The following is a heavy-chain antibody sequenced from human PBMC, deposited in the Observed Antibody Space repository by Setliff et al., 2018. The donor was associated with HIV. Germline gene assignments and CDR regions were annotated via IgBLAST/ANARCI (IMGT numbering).Heavy chain of an antibody. J-gene: IGHJ3*02. V-gene: IGHV3-30*04. CDR1: GFIFSTYA. CDR2: IWYDGSNK. D-gene: IGHD3-22*01. Sequence: GGSLRLSCAASGFIFSTYAIHWVRQAPGKGLEWVAIIWYDGSNKHYADSVKGRFTISRDDSKNTVYLQMNSLRAEDTAVYYCARDGNDSSGYYYFGGAFDIWGQGTMVTVSS. CDR3: ARDGNDSSGYYYFGGAFDI.